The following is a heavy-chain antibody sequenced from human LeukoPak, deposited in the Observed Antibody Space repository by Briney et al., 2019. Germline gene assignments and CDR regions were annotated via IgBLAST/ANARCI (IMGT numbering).Heavy chain of an antibody. J-gene: IGHJ4*02. CDR1: GGSISSYY. CDR3: ARDRDGYLYYFDY. V-gene: IGHV4-59*01. CDR2: IYYSGST. Sequence: PSETLSLTSTVSGGSISSYYWSWIRQPPGKGLEWIGYIYYSGSTNYNPSLKSRVTISVDTSKNQFSLKLSSVTAADTAVYYCARDRDGYLYYFDYWGQGTLVTVSS. D-gene: IGHD5-24*01.